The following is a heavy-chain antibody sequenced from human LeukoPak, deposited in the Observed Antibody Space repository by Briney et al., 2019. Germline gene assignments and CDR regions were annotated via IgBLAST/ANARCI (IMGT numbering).Heavy chain of an antibody. J-gene: IGHJ5*02. Sequence: ASVKVSCKASGYTFTSYDINWVRQATGQGLEWMGWMNPNSGNTGYAQKFQGRVTITRNTSISTAYMELSSLRSDDTAVYYCARAWRAIVVVPAAPFDPWGQGTLVTVSS. CDR3: ARAWRAIVVVPAAPFDP. CDR1: GYTFTSYD. V-gene: IGHV1-8*03. CDR2: MNPNSGNT. D-gene: IGHD2-2*01.